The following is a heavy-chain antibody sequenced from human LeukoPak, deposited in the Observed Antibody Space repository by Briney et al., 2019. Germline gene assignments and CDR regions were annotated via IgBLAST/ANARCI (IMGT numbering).Heavy chain of an antibody. CDR3: ARRGAIAPFDY. Sequence: PSETLSLTCTVSGGSISSYYWSWIRQPPGKGLEWIGYTYYSGSTNYNPSLKSRVTISVDTSKNQFSLKLSSVTAADTAVYYCARRGAIAPFDYWGQGTLVTVSS. CDR2: TYYSGST. CDR1: GGSISSYY. J-gene: IGHJ4*02. D-gene: IGHD2-2*02. V-gene: IGHV4-59*08.